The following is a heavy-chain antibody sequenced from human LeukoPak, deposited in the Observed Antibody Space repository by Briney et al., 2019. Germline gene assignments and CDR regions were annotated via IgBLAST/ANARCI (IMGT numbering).Heavy chain of an antibody. V-gene: IGHV3-21*01. D-gene: IGHD6-19*01. CDR1: GFTFSSYS. CDR3: ARVKGSGGVYFDY. Sequence: GGSLRLSCAASGFTFSSYSMNWVRQAPGKGLEWVSSISSSSSYIYYADSVKGRFTISRDNAKNSLYLQMNSLRAEDTAVYYCARVKGSGGVYFDYWGQGTLVTVSS. CDR2: ISSSSSYI. J-gene: IGHJ4*02.